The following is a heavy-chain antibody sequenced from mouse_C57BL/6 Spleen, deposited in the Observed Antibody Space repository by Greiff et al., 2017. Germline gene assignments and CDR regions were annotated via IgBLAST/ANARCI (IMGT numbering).Heavy chain of an antibody. Sequence: QVQLQQSGAELVMPGASVKLSCKASGYTFTSYWMHWVKQRPGQGLEWIGEIDPSDSYPNSNQKFKGKSTLTVYKSSSTAYMQLSSLTSDASAVYYCARGNFPYYYFDYWGQGTTLTVSS. V-gene: IGHV1-69*01. J-gene: IGHJ2*01. D-gene: IGHD1-1*01. CDR1: GYTFTSYW. CDR2: IDPSDSYP. CDR3: ARGNFPYYYFDY.